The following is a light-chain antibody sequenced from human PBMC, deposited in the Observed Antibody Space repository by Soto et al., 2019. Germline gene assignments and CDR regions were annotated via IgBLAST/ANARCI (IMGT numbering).Light chain of an antibody. CDR2: GAS. CDR3: HQYGNSPQT. Sequence: IVLPQSPATLSVSPGERATPSCRASQSVSILLAWYQQTPGQAPRLIIYGASSRATGIPDRFSRSGSGTVFTLTINILEPDDFAVYYCHQYGNSPQTFGQGTK. V-gene: IGKV3-20*01. CDR1: QSVSIL. J-gene: IGKJ1*01.